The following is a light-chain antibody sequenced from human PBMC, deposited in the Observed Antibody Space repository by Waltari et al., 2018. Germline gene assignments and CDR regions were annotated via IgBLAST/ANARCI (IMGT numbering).Light chain of an antibody. CDR1: TSNSALNT. J-gene: IGLJ2*01. V-gene: IGLV1-44*01. Sequence: QSVLTQPPSASGTPGQRVSISCSGSTSNSALNTVDWYRQLPGTAPKLLIYSNNQRPSGVPDRFSGSKSGTSASLAISGLQSEDEADYYCAAWDDSLNGVVFGGGTKLTV. CDR2: SNN. CDR3: AAWDDSLNGVV.